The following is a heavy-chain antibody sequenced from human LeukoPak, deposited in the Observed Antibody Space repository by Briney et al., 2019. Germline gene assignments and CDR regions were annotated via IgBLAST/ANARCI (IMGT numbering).Heavy chain of an antibody. CDR2: IHHSGST. CDR3: ARDAPTAYCSGGSCYFDY. V-gene: IGHV4-34*01. J-gene: IGHJ4*02. Sequence: SETLSLTCAVYGGSFSGYYWSWIRQPPGKGLECIGEIHHSGSTNYNPSLKSRVTISLDTSKNQFSLNLSSVTAADTAVYYCARDAPTAYCSGGSCYFDYWGQGTLVTVSS. D-gene: IGHD2-15*01. CDR1: GGSFSGYY.